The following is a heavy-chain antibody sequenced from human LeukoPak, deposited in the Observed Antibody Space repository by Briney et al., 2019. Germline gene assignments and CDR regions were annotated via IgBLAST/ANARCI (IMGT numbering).Heavy chain of an antibody. CDR1: GFTFNLYA. CDR2: FYETLKT. Sequence: GGSLRLSCAASGFTFNLYAMTWVRQAPGKGLEWVSTFYETLKTDYADSVKGRFTISRDTSNNMLYLQMNNLTTEDTAIYYCAKRGAGSGGLHYWGQGTLVTVSS. V-gene: IGHV3-23*01. D-gene: IGHD6-19*01. CDR3: AKRGAGSGGLHY. J-gene: IGHJ4*02.